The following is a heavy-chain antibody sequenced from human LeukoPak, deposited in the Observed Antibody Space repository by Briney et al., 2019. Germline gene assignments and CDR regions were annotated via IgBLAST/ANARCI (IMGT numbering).Heavy chain of an antibody. CDR2: ISGSGGDT. D-gene: IGHD2-2*01. CDR1: GFTFSSYS. J-gene: IGHJ4*02. Sequence: GGSLRLSCAASGFTFSSYSMSWVRQAPGKGLEWVSVISGSGGDTYYADSVKGRFTISRHNSKNTLYLQMNSLRAEDTAIYYCAKTGCTSTGCYENYWGQGTLVTVSS. V-gene: IGHV3-23*01. CDR3: AKTGCTSTGCYENY.